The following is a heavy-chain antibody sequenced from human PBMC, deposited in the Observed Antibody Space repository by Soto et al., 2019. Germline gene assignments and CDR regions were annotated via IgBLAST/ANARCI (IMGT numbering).Heavy chain of an antibody. CDR3: ARGSTSPNWFDP. CDR2: IGTAGDT. Sequence: GGSLRLSCAASGFTFSSYDMHWVRQATGKGLEWVSAIGTAGDTYYPGSVKGRFTISRENAKNSLYLQMNSLRAGDTAVYYCARGSTSPNWFDPWGQGTLVTVSS. J-gene: IGHJ5*02. CDR1: GFTFSSYD. V-gene: IGHV3-13*01. D-gene: IGHD2-2*01.